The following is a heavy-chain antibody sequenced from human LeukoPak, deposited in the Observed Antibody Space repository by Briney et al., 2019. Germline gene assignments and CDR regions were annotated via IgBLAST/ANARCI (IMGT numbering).Heavy chain of an antibody. CDR3: ARVEQLVRYYYYYMDV. CDR2: ISAYSGNT. CDR1: GYTFTSYG. D-gene: IGHD6-6*01. J-gene: IGHJ6*03. V-gene: IGHV1-18*01. Sequence: GASVKVSCKASGYTFTSYGISWVRQAPGQGLEWMGWISAYSGNTNYAQKLQGRVTMTTDTSTSTAYMELRSLRSDDTAVYYCARVEQLVRYYYYYMDVWGKGTTVTVSS.